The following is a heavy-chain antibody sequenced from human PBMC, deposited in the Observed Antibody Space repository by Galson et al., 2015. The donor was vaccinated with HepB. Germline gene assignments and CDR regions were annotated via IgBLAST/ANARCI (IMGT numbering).Heavy chain of an antibody. V-gene: IGHV3-23*01. Sequence: SLRLSCAASGFTFSGYAMNWVRQAPGKGLEWVSGIGVNDGSIYYANSVKGRFTISRDNSKNTLYLQVNGLRVEDTAIYYCAKGRPERPPEHRGYDLPDYWGQGTLVTVSS. J-gene: IGHJ4*02. CDR1: GFTFSGYA. CDR3: AKGRPERPPEHRGYDLPDY. CDR2: IGVNDGSI. D-gene: IGHD5-12*01.